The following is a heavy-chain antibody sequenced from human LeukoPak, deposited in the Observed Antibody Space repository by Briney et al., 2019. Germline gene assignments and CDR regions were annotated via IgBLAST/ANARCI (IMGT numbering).Heavy chain of an antibody. J-gene: IGHJ5*02. Sequence: GASVKVSCKASGYTFTGYYMHWVRQAPGQGLEWMGWINPNSGGTNYAQKFQGRVTMTRDTSISTAYMELSRLRSDDMAVYYCARERSSTSCYTSWGQGTLVTVSS. CDR1: GYTFTGYY. CDR3: ARERSSTSCYTS. CDR2: INPNSGGT. D-gene: IGHD2-2*02. V-gene: IGHV1-2*02.